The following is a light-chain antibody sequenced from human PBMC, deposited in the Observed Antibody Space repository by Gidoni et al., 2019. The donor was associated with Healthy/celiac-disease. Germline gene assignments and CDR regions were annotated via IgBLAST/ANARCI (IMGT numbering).Light chain of an antibody. J-gene: IGKJ4*01. V-gene: IGKV3-11*01. Sequence: DIVLTQSPATLSLSPGERATLSCRASQSVSTSVAWYQQTAGQAPRLLIYDASKRATGVPARFSGRGSGTEFTLTISRVEPEDSAVYYCQQRGNWPALSFGGGTKVDI. CDR3: QQRGNWPALS. CDR2: DAS. CDR1: QSVSTS.